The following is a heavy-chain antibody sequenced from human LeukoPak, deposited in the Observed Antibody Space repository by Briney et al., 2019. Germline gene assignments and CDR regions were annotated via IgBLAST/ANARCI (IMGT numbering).Heavy chain of an antibody. V-gene: IGHV3-74*01. Sequence: PGGSLRLSCVVSGFTLSQNWMHWVRQAPGEGLVWVARIDSEGTGTSYADSVKGRFIISRDSAKSTVYLQMNSLRVEDTAVYYCATVFEHWGQGTLVTVSS. CDR1: GFTLSQNW. J-gene: IGHJ4*02. CDR2: IDSEGTGT. CDR3: ATVFEH.